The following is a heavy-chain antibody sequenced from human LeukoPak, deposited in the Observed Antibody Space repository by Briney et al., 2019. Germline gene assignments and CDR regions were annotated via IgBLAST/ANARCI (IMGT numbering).Heavy chain of an antibody. Sequence: SETLSLTCTVSGGSINPYSWTWIRQPPGKGLEWIAYISYSGNTNYNPSFKSQITISVDRSMNQFSLQLNSVTAADTAVYYCARQGTYGDYLDYWGQGTLVTVSS. CDR2: ISYSGNT. D-gene: IGHD4-17*01. V-gene: IGHV4-59*08. J-gene: IGHJ4*02. CDR1: GGSINPYS. CDR3: ARQGTYGDYLDY.